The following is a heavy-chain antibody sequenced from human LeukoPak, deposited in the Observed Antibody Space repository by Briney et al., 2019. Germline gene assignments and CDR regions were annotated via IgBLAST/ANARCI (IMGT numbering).Heavy chain of an antibody. CDR2: IYYSGST. CDR1: GGSISSNSYY. CDR3: ARLITMVRGVIKGNYYYYMDV. V-gene: IGHV4-39*01. D-gene: IGHD3-10*01. Sequence: SETLSLTCAVSGGSISSNSYYWGWIRQPPGEGLEWIGSIYYSGSTYYNPSLKSRVTISVDTSKNQFSLKLSSVTAADTAVYYCARLITMVRGVIKGNYYYYMDVWGKGTTVTISS. J-gene: IGHJ6*03.